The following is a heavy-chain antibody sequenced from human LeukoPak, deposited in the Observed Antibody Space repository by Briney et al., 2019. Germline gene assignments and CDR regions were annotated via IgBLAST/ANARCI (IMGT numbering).Heavy chain of an antibody. J-gene: IGHJ4*02. Sequence: GSLSLSCDASGFPFSSYWMSWVRQAPGKGLEWVANIKQDGSEKYYVDSVKGRFTISRDNAKNSLYLQMNSLRAEDTAVYYCAREKNGYFDYWGQGTLVTVSS. CDR1: GFPFSSYW. D-gene: IGHD2-8*01. V-gene: IGHV3-7*01. CDR3: AREKNGYFDY. CDR2: IKQDGSEK.